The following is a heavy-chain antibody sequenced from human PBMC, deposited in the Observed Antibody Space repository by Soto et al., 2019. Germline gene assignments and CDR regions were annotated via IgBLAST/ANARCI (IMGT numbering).Heavy chain of an antibody. V-gene: IGHV3-43D*04. CDR1: GFTFDDYA. Sequence: EVQLVESGGVVVHPGGSLRLSCAASGFTFDDYAMHWVRQVPGKGLEWVSIISKDGDWTHYADSVKGRFTISRDNNKNSLFLQMNGLRPEDTALYYCTKAQYCSRGSCFLIESWGQGTLVTVSS. CDR2: ISKDGDWT. J-gene: IGHJ5*02. D-gene: IGHD2-15*01. CDR3: TKAQYCSRGSCFLIES.